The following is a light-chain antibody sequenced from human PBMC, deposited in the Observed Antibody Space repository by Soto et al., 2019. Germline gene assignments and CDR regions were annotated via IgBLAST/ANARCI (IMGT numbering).Light chain of an antibody. CDR1: QSVSSSY. J-gene: IGKJ2*01. CDR2: GAS. V-gene: IGKV3-20*01. CDR3: QQYGGSSYT. Sequence: EIVLTQSPGTLSLSPGERATLSCRASQSVSSSYLAWYQQKPGQAPRLLIYGASRRATGIPDRFSGSGSGTDFTLTISRLEPEDFAVYYCQQYGGSSYTFGQGTKLEI.